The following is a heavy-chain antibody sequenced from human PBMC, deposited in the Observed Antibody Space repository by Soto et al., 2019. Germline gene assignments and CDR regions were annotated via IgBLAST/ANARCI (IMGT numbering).Heavy chain of an antibody. V-gene: IGHV4-30-2*01. J-gene: IGHJ4*02. CDR3: ARGAPVVNDY. Sequence: QLQLQKSGSGLVKPSQTLSLTCAVSGGSISSGGYSWSWIRQPPGKGLEWIGYIYHSGSTYYNPSLKLRVTISVDRSKSQFSLNLSSVTAADTAVYSCARGAPVVNDYWGQGTLVTVSS. CDR2: IYHSGST. D-gene: IGHD3-22*01. CDR1: GGSISSGGYS.